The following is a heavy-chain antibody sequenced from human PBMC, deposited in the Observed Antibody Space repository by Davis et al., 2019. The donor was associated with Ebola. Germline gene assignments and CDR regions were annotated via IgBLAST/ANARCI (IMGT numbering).Heavy chain of an antibody. J-gene: IGHJ6*02. D-gene: IGHD2-2*02. CDR1: GYTFTSYG. V-gene: IGHV1-18*04. CDR2: ISAYNGNT. CDR3: ARARCSSTSCYIYYYYGMDV. Sequence: ASVKVSCKASGYTFTSYGISWVRQAPGQGLEWMGWISAYNGNTNYAQKLQGRVTMTTDTSTSTAYMELRSLRSDDTAVYYCARARCSSTSCYIYYYYGMDVWGQGTTVTVSS.